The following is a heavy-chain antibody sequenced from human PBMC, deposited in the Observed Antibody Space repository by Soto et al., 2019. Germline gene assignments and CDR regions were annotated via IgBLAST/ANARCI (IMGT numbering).Heavy chain of an antibody. CDR2: IYYSGST. CDR1: GGSISSGDYY. CDR3: ARVKYYYDSEERFHP. Sequence: SETLSLTCTVSGGSISSGDYYWSWIRQPPGKGLEWIGYIYYSGSTYYNPSLKSRVTISVDTSKNQFSLKLSSVTAADTAVYYCARVKYYYDSEERFHPWGQATLVTVSS. J-gene: IGHJ5*02. V-gene: IGHV4-30-4*01. D-gene: IGHD3-22*01.